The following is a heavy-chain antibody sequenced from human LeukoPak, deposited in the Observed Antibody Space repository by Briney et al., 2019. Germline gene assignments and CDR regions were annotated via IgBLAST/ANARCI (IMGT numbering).Heavy chain of an antibody. V-gene: IGHV3-30*04. J-gene: IGHJ2*01. CDR1: GFTFSSYA. Sequence: PGRSLRLSCAASGFTFSSYAMHWVRQAPGKGLEWVAVISYDGSNKYYADSVKGRFTISRDNSKNTLYLQMNSLRAEDTAVYYCASSVRGRCSGGSCYSPAYWYFDLWGRGTLVTVSS. D-gene: IGHD2-15*01. CDR3: ASSVRGRCSGGSCYSPAYWYFDL. CDR2: ISYDGSNK.